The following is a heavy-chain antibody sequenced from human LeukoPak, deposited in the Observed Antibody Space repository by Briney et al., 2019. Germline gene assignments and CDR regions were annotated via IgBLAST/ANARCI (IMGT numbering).Heavy chain of an antibody. CDR3: ARDRRTIAVAAHLHY. CDR1: GGSISSYY. CDR2: IYYSGST. V-gene: IGHV4-59*01. Sequence: SETLSLTCTVSGGSISSYYWSWIRQPPGKGLEWIGYIYYSGSTNYNPSLKSRVTISVDTSKNQFSLKLSSVTAADTAVYYCARDRRTIAVAAHLHYWGQGTLVTVSS. J-gene: IGHJ4*02. D-gene: IGHD6-19*01.